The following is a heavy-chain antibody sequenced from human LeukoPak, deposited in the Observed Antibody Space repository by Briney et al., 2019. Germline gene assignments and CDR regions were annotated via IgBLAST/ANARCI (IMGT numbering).Heavy chain of an antibody. CDR2: IYSGNT. J-gene: IGHJ6*03. CDR3: ATYGSGSYNYYYMDV. Sequence: SETLSLTCTVSSGSISSSSYYWGWIRQPPGKGLEWIGSIYSGNTYYNPSLRSRVTISVDTSKNQFSLKLSSVTAADTAVYYCATYGSGSYNYYYMDVWGKGTTVTISS. CDR1: SGSISSSSYY. D-gene: IGHD3-10*01. V-gene: IGHV4-39*01.